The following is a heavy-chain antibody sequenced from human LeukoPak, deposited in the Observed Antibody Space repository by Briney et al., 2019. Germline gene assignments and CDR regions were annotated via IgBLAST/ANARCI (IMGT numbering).Heavy chain of an antibody. J-gene: IGHJ4*02. Sequence: GGSLRLSCAASGFTFSSYGMHWVRQAPGKGLEWVAFIRYDGSNKYYADSVKGRFTISRDNSKNMLYLQMNSLRAEDTAVYYCASRYSYGYSFDYWGQGTLVTVSS. CDR2: IRYDGSNK. CDR1: GFTFSSYG. D-gene: IGHD5-18*01. CDR3: ASRYSYGYSFDY. V-gene: IGHV3-30*02.